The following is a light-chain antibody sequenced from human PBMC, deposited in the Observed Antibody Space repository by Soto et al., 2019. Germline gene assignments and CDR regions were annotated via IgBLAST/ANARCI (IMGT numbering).Light chain of an antibody. CDR1: QSVSSGY. CDR2: GAS. J-gene: IGKJ1*01. CDR3: QHYGNSPT. Sequence: EIVLTQSPGTLSLSPGDGATLSCGASQSVSSGYLAWYQQKPGQAPRLLIYGASRRAGGIPDRFSGSGSGTDFTLSISRLEPEDFAVYWCQHYGNSPTFGQGTRVQIK. V-gene: IGKV3-20*01.